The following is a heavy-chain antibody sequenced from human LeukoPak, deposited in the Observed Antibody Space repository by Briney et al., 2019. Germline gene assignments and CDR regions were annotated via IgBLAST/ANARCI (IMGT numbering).Heavy chain of an antibody. Sequence: GGSLRLPCAASGFSFSAYGMHWVRQAPGKGLEWVAYVWYDGSKTSYANSVKGRFTISRDTSTSTLYLQMNSLSPEDTAVYYCARDLLGLPHKYFDSWGQGTLVTVSS. D-gene: IGHD2-15*01. CDR2: VWYDGSKT. CDR1: GFSFSAYG. CDR3: ARDLLGLPHKYFDS. J-gene: IGHJ4*02. V-gene: IGHV3-30*02.